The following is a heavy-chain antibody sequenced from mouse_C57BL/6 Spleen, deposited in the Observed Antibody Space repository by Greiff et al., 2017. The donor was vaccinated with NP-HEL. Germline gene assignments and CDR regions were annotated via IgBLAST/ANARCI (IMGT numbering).Heavy chain of an antibody. Sequence: EVQVVESGAGLVKPGGSLKLSCAASGFTFSSYAMSWVRQTPEKRLEWVAYISSGGDYTNYADTVKGRFTISRDNARNTLYLQMSSLKSEDTAMYYCTRAGGGGYFDVWGTGTTVTVSS. V-gene: IGHV5-9-1*02. CDR3: TRAGGGGYFDV. J-gene: IGHJ1*03. D-gene: IGHD1-1*02. CDR1: GFTFSSYA. CDR2: ISSGGDYT.